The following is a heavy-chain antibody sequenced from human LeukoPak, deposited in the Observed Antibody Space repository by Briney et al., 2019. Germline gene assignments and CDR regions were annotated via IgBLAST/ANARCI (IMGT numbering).Heavy chain of an antibody. CDR2: IKQDGGEK. V-gene: IGHV3-7*01. Sequence: GGSLRLSCAASGFTFSSYWMSWVRQAPGKGLEWVANIKQDGGEKHYAESVKGRFTISRDNAKNSLYLQMNSLRAEDTAVYYCARAIGHFDYWGQGTLVTVSS. D-gene: IGHD3-22*01. CDR1: GFTFSSYW. CDR3: ARAIGHFDY. J-gene: IGHJ4*02.